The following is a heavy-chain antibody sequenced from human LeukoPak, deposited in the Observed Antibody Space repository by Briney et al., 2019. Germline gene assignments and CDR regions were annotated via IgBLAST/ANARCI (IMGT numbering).Heavy chain of an antibody. CDR1: GYTFTSYG. CDR2: ISAYNGNT. Sequence: ASVKVSCKASGYTFTSYGISWVRQAPGQGLEWMGWISAYNGNTNYAQKLQGRVTMTTDTSTSTAYMELRSLRSDDTAVYYCARADMRFGTLRAFGIWGQGTMVTVSS. D-gene: IGHD3-10*01. CDR3: ARADMRFGTLRAFGI. J-gene: IGHJ3*02. V-gene: IGHV1-18*04.